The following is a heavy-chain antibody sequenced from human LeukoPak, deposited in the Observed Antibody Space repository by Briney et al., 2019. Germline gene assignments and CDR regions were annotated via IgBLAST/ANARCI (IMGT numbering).Heavy chain of an antibody. CDR1: GFIFSNYG. CDR3: AKDFQWLGPDLDYNIDV. J-gene: IGHJ6*03. Sequence: GGSLSLSCAASGFIFSNYGMLRVRQAPGKGLEGVTFIRYGGSNKYYADSVKGRFTITRDNSKKSVLLQMNNLRVEVTAVYSCAKDFQWLGPDLDYNIDVWGKGTTVTVSS. CDR2: IRYGGSNK. V-gene: IGHV3-30*02. D-gene: IGHD6-19*01.